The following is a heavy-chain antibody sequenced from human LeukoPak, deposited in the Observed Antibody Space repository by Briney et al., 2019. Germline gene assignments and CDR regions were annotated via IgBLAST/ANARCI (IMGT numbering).Heavy chain of an antibody. CDR3: ATSTLTFDY. CDR2: VRGSGAVT. J-gene: IGHJ4*02. V-gene: IGHV3-23*01. Sequence: GGSLRLSCAASGFPFSSFAMTWVRQAPGKGLEWISSVRGSGAVTYYADSVKGRFTISRDNSRKIVYLQMNSLRAEDTAIYYCATSTLTFDYWGQGTLVTVSS. D-gene: IGHD3-9*01. CDR1: GFPFSSFA.